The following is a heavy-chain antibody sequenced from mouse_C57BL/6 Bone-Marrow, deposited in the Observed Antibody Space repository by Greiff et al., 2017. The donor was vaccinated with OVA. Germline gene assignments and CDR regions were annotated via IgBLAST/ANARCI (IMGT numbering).Heavy chain of an antibody. CDR2: IYPRDGST. J-gene: IGHJ2*01. CDR3: ASGFYYGSSYPFDY. D-gene: IGHD1-1*01. V-gene: IGHV1-85*01. CDR1: GYTFTSYD. Sequence: QVQLQQSGPELVKPGASVKLSCKASGYTFTSYDINWVQQRPGQGLEWIGWIYPRDGSTKYNEKFKGKATLTVDTSSSTAYMELHSLTSEDSAVYFCASGFYYGSSYPFDYWGQGTTRTVSS.